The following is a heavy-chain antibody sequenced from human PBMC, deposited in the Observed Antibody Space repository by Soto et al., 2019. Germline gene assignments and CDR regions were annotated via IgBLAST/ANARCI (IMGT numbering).Heavy chain of an antibody. D-gene: IGHD3-22*01. J-gene: IGHJ3*02. Sequence: SETLSLTCAVSGGSISSGGYSWSWIRQPPGKGLEWIGYIYHSGSTYYNPSLKSRVTISVDRSKNQFSVKLSSVTAADTAVYYCARAGGPYYYDSSGYGTWAFDIWGQGTMVTVSS. CDR1: GGSISSGGYS. CDR2: IYHSGST. V-gene: IGHV4-30-2*01. CDR3: ARAGGPYYYDSSGYGTWAFDI.